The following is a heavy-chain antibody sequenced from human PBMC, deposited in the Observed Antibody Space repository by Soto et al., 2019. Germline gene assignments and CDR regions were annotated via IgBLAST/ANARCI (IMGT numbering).Heavy chain of an antibody. Sequence: ASVKVSCKASGGTFSSYAISWVRQAPGQGLEWMGGIIPVYGTTKYAQKFQGRLTITRDTSATTAYMELSSLRSEDTAVYYCARDLTTVTHPFDYWGQGTLVTVSS. CDR3: ARDLTTVTHPFDY. D-gene: IGHD4-17*01. V-gene: IGHV1-69*05. J-gene: IGHJ4*02. CDR2: IIPVYGTT. CDR1: GGTFSSYA.